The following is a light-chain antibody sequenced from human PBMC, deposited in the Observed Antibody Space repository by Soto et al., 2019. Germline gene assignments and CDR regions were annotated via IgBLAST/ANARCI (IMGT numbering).Light chain of an antibody. CDR2: LGS. J-gene: IGKJ2*01. Sequence: EIVMTQSPPSLTVTPGEPASISCRSSQRLLHSNGNNFLDWYLQKPGQSPQLLIYLGSNRASGVPDRGSGSAAGTDFTLKISRVEAEDVGVYYCMQALQTPYTFGQGTKLEIK. CDR3: MQALQTPYT. V-gene: IGKV2-28*01. CDR1: QRLLHSNGNNF.